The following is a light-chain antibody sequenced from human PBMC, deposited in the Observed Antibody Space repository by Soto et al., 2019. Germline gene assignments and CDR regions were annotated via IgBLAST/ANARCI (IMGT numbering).Light chain of an antibody. CDR1: NSDIGAYDY. J-gene: IGLJ1*01. CDR2: EVT. V-gene: IGLV2-14*01. CDR3: ISYTGSSTSYV. Sequence: QSALTQPPSASGSPGQSITISCTGSNSDIGAYDYVSWYQQHPGKPPTLLIYEVTFRPSGVPDRFSGSKSDYTASLTISGLQAEDEADYYCISYTGSSTSYVFGSGTKVTVL.